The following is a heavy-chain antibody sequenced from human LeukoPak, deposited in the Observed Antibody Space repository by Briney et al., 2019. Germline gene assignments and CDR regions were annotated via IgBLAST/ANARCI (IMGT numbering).Heavy chain of an antibody. Sequence: PSQTLSLTCTVSGGAVNTIGYSWAWIRQPPGKGLEWLVYIYRDGSTYYNPSLKTRITISVDTSENQFSLNLNSVTAADTAVYYCATTTPHDYYGSGSYYRRLGAFDIWGQGTMVTVSS. V-gene: IGHV4-30-2*01. CDR3: ATTTPHDYYGSGSYYRRLGAFDI. J-gene: IGHJ3*02. D-gene: IGHD3-10*01. CDR1: GGAVNTIGYS. CDR2: IYRDGST.